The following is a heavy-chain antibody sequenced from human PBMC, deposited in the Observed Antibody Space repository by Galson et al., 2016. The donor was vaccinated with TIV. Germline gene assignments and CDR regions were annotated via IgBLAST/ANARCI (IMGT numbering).Heavy chain of an antibody. D-gene: IGHD7-27*01. Sequence: SLRLSCAASGFTFGNYNMNWVRQAPGKGLEWVSSISSTSNYIYYGDPVKGRFTISRDNAENSLHLHMNSLRAEDTAIYFCARTGNYYHYAMDVWGQGTTVTVSS. J-gene: IGHJ6*02. CDR2: ISSTSNYI. CDR3: ARTGNYYHYAMDV. V-gene: IGHV3-21*01. CDR1: GFTFGNYN.